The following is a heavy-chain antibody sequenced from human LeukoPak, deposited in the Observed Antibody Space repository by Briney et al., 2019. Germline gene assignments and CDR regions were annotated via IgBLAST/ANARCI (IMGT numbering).Heavy chain of an antibody. CDR1: GFTFNSYS. CDR3: ARGSTGGYSGYDATRKNFDY. D-gene: IGHD5-12*01. V-gene: IGHV3-21*01. Sequence: GGSLRLSYAASGFTFNSYSMNWVRQAPGKGREWVSSISSRSSYIYYTESVKHRFTMARYNAKNTLYLEMNSLRAEDTALYYCARGSTGGYSGYDATRKNFDYWGQGTLVTVSS. CDR2: ISSRSSYI. J-gene: IGHJ4*02.